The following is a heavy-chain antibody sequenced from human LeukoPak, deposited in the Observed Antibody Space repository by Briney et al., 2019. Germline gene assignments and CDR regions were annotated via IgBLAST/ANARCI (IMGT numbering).Heavy chain of an antibody. D-gene: IGHD6-19*01. Sequence: TSETLSLTCTVSDGSISSSSYYWGWIRQPPGKGLEWIGNIYYSGSTYYNPSLKSRVTISVDTSKNQFSLRLSSVTAADTAMYYCVKSGGYGLIDYWGQGTLVTVSS. CDR1: DGSISSSSYY. CDR3: VKSGGYGLIDY. CDR2: IYYSGST. V-gene: IGHV4-39*01. J-gene: IGHJ4*02.